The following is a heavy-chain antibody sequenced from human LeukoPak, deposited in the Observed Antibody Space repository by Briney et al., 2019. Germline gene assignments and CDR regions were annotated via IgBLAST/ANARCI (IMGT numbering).Heavy chain of an antibody. V-gene: IGHV5-51*01. D-gene: IGHD6-13*01. CDR3: VRPAIRAGLDY. CDR2: IRPDQSDI. CDR1: GYNFTSHW. Sequence: GESLKISCKGSGYNFTSHWISWVRQMPGKGLEWMGIIRPDQSDIKYSPSFQGQVTISADKSINTAYLQWNGLKASDTAMYYCVRPAIRAGLDYWGQGTLVTVSS. J-gene: IGHJ4*02.